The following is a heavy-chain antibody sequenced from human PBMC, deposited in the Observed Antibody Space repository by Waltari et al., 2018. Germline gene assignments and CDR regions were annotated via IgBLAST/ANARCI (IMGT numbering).Heavy chain of an antibody. CDR3: ASDGDYADYYYGMDV. V-gene: IGHV1-3*01. CDR1: GYTFTSYA. J-gene: IGHJ6*02. D-gene: IGHD4-17*01. CDR2: INAGNGNT. Sequence: QVQLVQSGAAVKKPGASVKVSCKASGYTFTSYAMHWVRQAPGQRLEWMGWINAGNGNTKYSQKFQGRVTITRDTSASTAYMELSSLRSEDTAVYYCASDGDYADYYYGMDVWGQGTTVTVSS.